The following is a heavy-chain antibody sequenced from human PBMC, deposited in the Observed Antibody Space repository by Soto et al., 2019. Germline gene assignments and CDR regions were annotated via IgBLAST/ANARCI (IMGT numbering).Heavy chain of an antibody. Sequence: QVQLVQSGAEVKKPGSSVKVSCKASGGTFSSYAISWVRQAPGQGLEWMGGIIPIFGTANYAQKFQGRVTITADESTSTAYMELSSLRSEDTAVYYCARGGDGSSSSWYRANAFDIWGQGTMVTVSS. D-gene: IGHD6-13*01. V-gene: IGHV1-69*12. CDR1: GGTFSSYA. CDR3: ARGGDGSSSSWYRANAFDI. CDR2: IIPIFGTA. J-gene: IGHJ3*02.